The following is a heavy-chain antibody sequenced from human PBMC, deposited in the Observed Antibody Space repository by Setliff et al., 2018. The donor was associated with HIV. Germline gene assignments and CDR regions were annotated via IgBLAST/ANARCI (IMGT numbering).Heavy chain of an antibody. J-gene: IGHJ6*03. CDR3: ARGSSSGLYYYYYYMDV. D-gene: IGHD6-6*01. CDR1: GGSFSGYF. Sequence: PSETLSLTCAVYGGSFSGYFWGWIRQPPGKGLEWIGTINHSGKTYYNSSLKTRVTMSIDTSKNQFSLKLSSVTAADTAVYYCARGSSSGLYYYYYYMDVWGKGTTVTVSS. CDR2: INHSGKT. V-gene: IGHV4-34*01.